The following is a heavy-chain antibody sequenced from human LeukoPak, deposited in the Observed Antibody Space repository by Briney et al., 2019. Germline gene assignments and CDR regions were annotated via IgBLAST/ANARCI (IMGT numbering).Heavy chain of an antibody. V-gene: IGHV3-21*01. Sequence: GGSLRLSCAASGFTFSSYSMNWVRQAPGKGLEWVSSISSSSSYIYYADSVKGRFTISRDNAKNSLYLQMSSLSAEDTAVYYCAIRPYDSSGYSQYWGQGTLVTVSS. J-gene: IGHJ4*02. CDR1: GFTFSSYS. CDR2: ISSSSSYI. D-gene: IGHD3-22*01. CDR3: AIRPYDSSGYSQY.